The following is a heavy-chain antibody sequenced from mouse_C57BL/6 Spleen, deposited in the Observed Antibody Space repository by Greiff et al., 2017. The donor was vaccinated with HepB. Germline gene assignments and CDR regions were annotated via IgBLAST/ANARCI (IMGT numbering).Heavy chain of an antibody. CDR1: GFTFSDYG. CDR2: ISSGSSTI. Sequence: EVQLVESGGGLVKPGGSLKLSCAASGFTFSDYGMHWVRQAPEKGLEWVAYISSGSSTIYYADTVKGRFTISRDNAKNTLFLQMTSLRSEDTAMYYCARDGCNMYAMDYWGQGTSVTVSS. CDR3: ARDGCNMYAMDY. J-gene: IGHJ4*01. V-gene: IGHV5-17*01. D-gene: IGHD2-3*01.